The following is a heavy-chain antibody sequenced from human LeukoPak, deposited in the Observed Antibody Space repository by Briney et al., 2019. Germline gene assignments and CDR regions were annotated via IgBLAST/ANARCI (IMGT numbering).Heavy chain of an antibody. CDR3: AKVGAVTTVTPWGDYYYYYMDV. J-gene: IGHJ6*03. D-gene: IGHD4-11*01. CDR1: GFTFDDYG. V-gene: IGHV3-20*04. CDR2: INWNGGST. Sequence: GGSLRLSCAASGFTFDDYGMSWVRQAPGKGLEWVSGINWNGGSTGYADSVEGRFTISRDNSKNTLYLQMNSLRAEDTAVYYCAKVGAVTTVTPWGDYYYYYMDVWGKGTTVTVSS.